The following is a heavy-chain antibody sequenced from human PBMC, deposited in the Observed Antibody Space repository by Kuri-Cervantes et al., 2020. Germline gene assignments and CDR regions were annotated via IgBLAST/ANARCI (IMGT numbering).Heavy chain of an antibody. D-gene: IGHD3-22*01. V-gene: IGHV4-30-2*01. CDR2: IYHSGST. J-gene: IGHJ3*02. CDR3: ARGQANYYDSSGYYYGHAFDI. Sequence: SETLSLTCTVSGGSISGSYWSWIRQPPGKGLEWIGYIYHSGSTYYNPSLKSRVTISVDRSKNQFSLKLSSVTAADTAVYYCARGQANYYDSSGYYYGHAFDIWGQGTMVTVSS. CDR1: GGSISGSY.